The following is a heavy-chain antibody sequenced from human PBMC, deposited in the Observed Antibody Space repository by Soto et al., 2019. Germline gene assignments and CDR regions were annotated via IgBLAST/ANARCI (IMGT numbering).Heavy chain of an antibody. Sequence: SVKVSCRASGGTFSSYAISWVRQAPGQGLEWMGGIIPIFGTANYAQKFQGRVTITADESTSTAYMELSSLRSEDTAVYYCARAPTRDYYGSGRYSDYYYGMDVCG. D-gene: IGHD3-10*01. CDR2: IIPIFGTA. J-gene: IGHJ6*02. CDR3: ARAPTRDYYGSGRYSDYYYGMDV. CDR1: GGTFSSYA. V-gene: IGHV1-69*13.